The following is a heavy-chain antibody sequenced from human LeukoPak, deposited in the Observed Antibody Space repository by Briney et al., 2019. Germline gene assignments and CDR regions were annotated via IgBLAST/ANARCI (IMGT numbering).Heavy chain of an antibody. Sequence: GGSLRLSCAASGFTFSSYWMSWVRQAPGKGLEWVANMKQDGSEKYYVDSVKGRFTISRDNAKNSPYLQMNSLRAEDTAVYYCARDRVYSSGWYDYWGQGTLVTVSS. CDR3: ARDRVYSSGWYDY. CDR1: GFTFSSYW. D-gene: IGHD6-19*01. J-gene: IGHJ4*02. V-gene: IGHV3-7*03. CDR2: MKQDGSEK.